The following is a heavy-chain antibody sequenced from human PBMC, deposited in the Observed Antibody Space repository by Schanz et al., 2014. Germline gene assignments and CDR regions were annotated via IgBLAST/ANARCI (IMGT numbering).Heavy chain of an antibody. CDR2: INSAGTT. J-gene: IGHJ4*02. CDR3: ARGRGYIIGQ. CDR1: GFAFNNYG. Sequence: QVQLAESGGGVVQPGRSLRLSCAASGFAFNNYGMHWVRQPPGKGLEWVSVINSAGTTYYADSVKGRFTFSRDSSKNTVYLQMDSLRADDTSVYYCARGRGYIIGQWGQGILVTVSS. D-gene: IGHD3-10*01. V-gene: IGHV3-NL1*01.